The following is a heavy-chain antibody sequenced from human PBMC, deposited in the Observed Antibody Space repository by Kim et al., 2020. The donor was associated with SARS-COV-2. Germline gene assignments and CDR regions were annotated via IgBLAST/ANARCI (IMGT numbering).Heavy chain of an antibody. J-gene: IGHJ4*02. Sequence: ASVKVSCKTSGYTFIGYHMHWVRQAPGQGLEWMGWINPKTGATDYAQKFQGRVTMTRDTSITTAFMELNKLRSDDTAVYYCARLGYCSSGTCFRDGYNPDEDFWGQGTLVTVSS. D-gene: IGHD2-15*01. CDR2: INPKTGAT. CDR1: GYTFIGYH. CDR3: ARLGYCSSGTCFRDGYNPDEDF. V-gene: IGHV1-2*02.